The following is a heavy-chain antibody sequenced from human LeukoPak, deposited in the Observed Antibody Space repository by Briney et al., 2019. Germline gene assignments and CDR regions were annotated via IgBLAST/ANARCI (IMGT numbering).Heavy chain of an antibody. CDR1: GGSFSGYY. D-gene: IGHD2-2*01. J-gene: IGHJ5*02. CDR2: IYYSGST. CDR3: ARDTSTRQNNWFDP. V-gene: IGHV4-34*01. Sequence: SETLSLTCAVYGGSFSGYYWSWIRQPPGKGLEWIGSIYYSGSTYYNPSLKSRVTISVDTSKNQFSLKLSSVTAADTAVYYCARDTSTRQNNWFDPWGQGTLVTVSS.